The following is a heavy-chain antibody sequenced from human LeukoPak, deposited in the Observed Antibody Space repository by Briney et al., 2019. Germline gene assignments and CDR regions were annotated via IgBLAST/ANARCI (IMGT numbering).Heavy chain of an antibody. CDR3: ARDLDYGGNSGLDY. D-gene: IGHD4-23*01. Sequence: PGRSLRLSCAASGFTFSSYAMHWVRQAPGKGLEWVAVLSYDGSNKYYADSVKGRFTISRDNSKNTLYLQMNSLRAEDTAVYYCARDLDYGGNSGLDYWGQGTLVPSPQ. J-gene: IGHJ4*02. CDR2: LSYDGSNK. CDR1: GFTFSSYA. V-gene: IGHV3-30*04.